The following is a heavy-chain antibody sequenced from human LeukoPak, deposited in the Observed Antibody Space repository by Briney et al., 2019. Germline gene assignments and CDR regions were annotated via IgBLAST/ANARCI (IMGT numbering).Heavy chain of an antibody. CDR2: IYHSGST. CDR1: GYSISSGYY. J-gene: IGHJ4*02. CDR3: ATCGGDCYSAPFDY. V-gene: IGHV4-38-2*02. D-gene: IGHD2-21*02. Sequence: SETLSLTCTVSGYSISSGYYWGWIRQPPGKGLEWIGTIYHSGSTYFNPSLKSRVTISVDTSKNQFSLRLSSVTAADTAVYYCATCGGDCYSAPFDYWGQGTLVTVAS.